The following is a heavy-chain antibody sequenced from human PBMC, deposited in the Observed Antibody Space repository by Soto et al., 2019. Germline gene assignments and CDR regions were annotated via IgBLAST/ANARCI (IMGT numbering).Heavy chain of an antibody. D-gene: IGHD3-16*01. V-gene: IGHV1-2*04. Sequence: QVQLVQSGPEVEKPGASVKVSCKASGYSFAGFYIHWMRQAPGQGLEWVGSINSNSGATTYAQKFQDSVAMTRDTSVSTAYMDLNRLTSDDTAIYYCAIIMTHSDSFDIWGQGTMVTVSS. CDR1: GYSFAGFY. CDR3: AIIMTHSDSFDI. J-gene: IGHJ3*02. CDR2: INSNSGAT.